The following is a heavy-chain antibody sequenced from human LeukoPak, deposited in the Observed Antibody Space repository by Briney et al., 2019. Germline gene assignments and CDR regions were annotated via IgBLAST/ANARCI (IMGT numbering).Heavy chain of an antibody. V-gene: IGHV1-8*02. CDR3: ARGRGGYCSSTSCQNWFDP. D-gene: IGHD2-2*01. Sequence: ASVKVSCKASGGTFSSYAISWVRQAPGQGLEWMGWMNPNSGNTGYAQKFQGRVTMTRNTSISTAYMELSSLRSEDTAVYYCARGRGGYCSSTSCQNWFDPWGQGTLVTVSS. J-gene: IGHJ5*02. CDR2: MNPNSGNT. CDR1: GGTFSSYA.